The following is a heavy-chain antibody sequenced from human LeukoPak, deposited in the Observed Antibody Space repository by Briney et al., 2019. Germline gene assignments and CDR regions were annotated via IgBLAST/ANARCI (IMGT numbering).Heavy chain of an antibody. Sequence: GASVTVSCKASGYTFTSYGISWVRQAPGQGLEWMGWISAYNGNTNYAQKLQGRVTMTTDTSTSTAYMELRSLRSDDTAVYYCARDHRRIAAAGLWAFDIWGQGTMVTVSS. CDR3: ARDHRRIAAAGLWAFDI. J-gene: IGHJ3*02. CDR2: ISAYNGNT. D-gene: IGHD6-13*01. V-gene: IGHV1-18*01. CDR1: GYTFTSYG.